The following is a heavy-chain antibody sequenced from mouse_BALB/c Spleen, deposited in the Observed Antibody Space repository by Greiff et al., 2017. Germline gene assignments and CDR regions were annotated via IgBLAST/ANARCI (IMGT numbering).Heavy chain of an antibody. CDR2: ISSGGGNT. D-gene: IGHD2-3*01. V-gene: IGHV5-9*03. CDR1: GFTFSSYT. Sequence: EVQGVESGGGLVKPGGSLKLSCAASGFTFSSYTMSWVRQTPEKRLEWVATISSGGGNTYYPDSVKGRFTISRDNAKNNLYLQMSSLRSEDTALYYCAREGYWDYAMDYWGQGTSVTVSS. CDR3: AREGYWDYAMDY. J-gene: IGHJ4*01.